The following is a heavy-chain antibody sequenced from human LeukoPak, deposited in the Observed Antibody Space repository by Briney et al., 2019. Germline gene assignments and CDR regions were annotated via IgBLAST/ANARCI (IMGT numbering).Heavy chain of an antibody. CDR3: ARAQSTPYGGYYDSSGLYYFDY. J-gene: IGHJ4*02. Sequence: SETLSLTCAVYGGSFSGYYWSWIRQPPGKGLEWIEEINHSGSTNYNPSLKSRVTISVDTSKNQFSLKLSSVTAADTAVYYCARAQSTPYGGYYDSSGLYYFDYWGQGTLVTVSS. V-gene: IGHV4-34*01. D-gene: IGHD3-22*01. CDR1: GGSFSGYY. CDR2: INHSGST.